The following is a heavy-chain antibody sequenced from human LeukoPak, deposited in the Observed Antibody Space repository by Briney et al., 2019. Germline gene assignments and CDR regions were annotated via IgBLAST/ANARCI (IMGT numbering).Heavy chain of an antibody. CDR2: ISSSSSHI. CDR3: ARALAAAADY. V-gene: IGHV3-21*01. D-gene: IGHD6-13*01. CDR1: AFTFTSYS. Sequence: GRSLRLSCAASAFTFTSYSMNWVRQAPGKWLEWVSSISSSSSHIYYADSVKGRFTISRDNAKNSLYLQMNSLRAEDTAVYYCARALAAAADYWGQGTLVTVSS. J-gene: IGHJ4*02.